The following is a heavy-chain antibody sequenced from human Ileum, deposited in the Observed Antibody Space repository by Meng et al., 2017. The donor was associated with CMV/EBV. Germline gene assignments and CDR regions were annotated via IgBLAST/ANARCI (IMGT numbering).Heavy chain of an antibody. CDR3: ACNGFSSLDF. Sequence: SETLSLTCAVSGDSMSSSNWWSGVRQPPGKGLEWIGEIYHGESATYNPSLKSRVTISVNKYKNQLSLKLSSVNAADTAVYYCACNGFSSLDFWGQGTLVTVSS. CDR2: IYHGESA. V-gene: IGHV4-4*02. D-gene: IGHD2-8*01. J-gene: IGHJ4*02. CDR1: GDSMSSSNW.